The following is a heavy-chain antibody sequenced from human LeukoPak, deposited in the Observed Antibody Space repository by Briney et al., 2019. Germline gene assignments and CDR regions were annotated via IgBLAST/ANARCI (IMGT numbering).Heavy chain of an antibody. D-gene: IGHD3-3*01. V-gene: IGHV3-21*06. CDR2: VSSTSSYI. Sequence: GGSLRLSCAASGFTFSTYTMNWVRQAPGKGLEWVSFVSSTSSYISYGDSVKGRFTISRDNAKNSLFLQMNSLRAEDTAVYYCARGLDFWSGYFPHDAFDIWGQGTMVTVSS. CDR3: ARGLDFWSGYFPHDAFDI. CDR1: GFTFSTYT. J-gene: IGHJ3*02.